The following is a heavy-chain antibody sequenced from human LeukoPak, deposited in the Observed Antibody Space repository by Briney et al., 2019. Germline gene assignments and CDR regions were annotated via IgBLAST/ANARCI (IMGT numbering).Heavy chain of an antibody. V-gene: IGHV3-33*06. CDR1: GFTFSSYG. CDR3: AKDRVGATSKGNWFDP. CDR2: IWYDGSNK. J-gene: IGHJ5*02. D-gene: IGHD1-26*01. Sequence: GGSLRLSCAASGFTFSSYGMHWVRQAPGKGLEWVAVIWYDGSNKYYADSVKGRFTISRDNSKNTLYLQMNSLRAEDTAVYYCAKDRVGATSKGNWFDPWGQGTLVTVSS.